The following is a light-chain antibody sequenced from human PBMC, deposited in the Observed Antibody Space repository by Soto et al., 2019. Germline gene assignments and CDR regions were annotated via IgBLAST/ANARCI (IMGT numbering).Light chain of an antibody. V-gene: IGKV3-20*01. Sequence: EVVLTQSPGTLSLSPRERATLSWRASQSVSNNYLAWYQHKPGQAPRLLIYGASNRAPGIPDRFSGSGSGPDFTLTISRLEPEDFAVYYCQQYAASPRTFGQGTLVEVK. CDR2: GAS. J-gene: IGKJ1*01. CDR3: QQYAASPRT. CDR1: QSVSNNY.